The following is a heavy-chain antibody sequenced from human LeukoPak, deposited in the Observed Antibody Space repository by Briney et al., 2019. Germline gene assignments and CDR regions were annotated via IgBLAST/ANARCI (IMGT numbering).Heavy chain of an antibody. CDR1: GYTFTGYY. V-gene: IGHV1-18*04. CDR3: ARKSFLDI. Sequence: ASVKVSCKASGYTFTGYYMHWVRQAPGQGLEWMGWISAYNGNTNYAQKLQGRVTMTTDTSTSTAYMELRSLRSDDTAVYYCARKSFLDIWGQGTMVTVSS. CDR2: ISAYNGNT. J-gene: IGHJ3*02.